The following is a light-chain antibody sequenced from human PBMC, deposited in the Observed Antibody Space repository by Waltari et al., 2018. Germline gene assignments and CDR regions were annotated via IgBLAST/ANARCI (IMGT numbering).Light chain of an antibody. CDR1: QRINTW. CDR2: DVY. Sequence: IQMTQSPSALSASVGDRVTITCRASQRINTWMAWYQQRQGKAPKVLIYDVYTLESGGPSRFSGSGSGTEFTLAINNLQPEDFATYYCQQYYRYYTFGQGTKLEIK. V-gene: IGKV1-5*01. CDR3: QQYYRYYT. J-gene: IGKJ2*01.